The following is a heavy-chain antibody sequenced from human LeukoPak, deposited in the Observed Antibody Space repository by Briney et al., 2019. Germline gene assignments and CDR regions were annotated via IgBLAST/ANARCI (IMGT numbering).Heavy chain of an antibody. D-gene: IGHD2-8*02. CDR2: IYYSGST. J-gene: IGHJ4*02. CDR3: ATDENLVGAFDY. V-gene: IGHV4-39*07. Sequence: SETLSLTCTVSGGSISSSSYYWGWIRQPPGKGLEWIGSIYYSGSTYYNPSLKSRVTISVDTSKNQFSLKLSSVTAADTAVYYCATDENLVGAFDYWGQGTLVTVPS. CDR1: GGSISSSSYY.